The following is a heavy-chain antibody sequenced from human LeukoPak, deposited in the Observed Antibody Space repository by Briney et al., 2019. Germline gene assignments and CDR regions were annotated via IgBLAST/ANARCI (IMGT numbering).Heavy chain of an antibody. CDR1: GGSFSGYY. CDR3: ARGFRDSGSHYFDY. Sequence: SETLSLTCAVYGGSFSGYYWSWIRQPPGKGLEWIGEINHSGSTNYNPSLKSRVTISVDTSKNQFSLKLSSVTAADTAVYYCARGFRDSGSHYFDYWGQGTLVTVSS. J-gene: IGHJ4*02. D-gene: IGHD1-26*01. CDR2: INHSGST. V-gene: IGHV4-34*01.